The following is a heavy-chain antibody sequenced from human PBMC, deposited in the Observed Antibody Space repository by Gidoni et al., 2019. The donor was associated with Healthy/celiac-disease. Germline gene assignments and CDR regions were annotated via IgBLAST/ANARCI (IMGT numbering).Heavy chain of an antibody. V-gene: IGHV1-69*02. CDR2: IIPILGIA. CDR3: ARMYTTGPGWFDP. D-gene: IGHD4-17*01. J-gene: IGHJ5*02. CDR1: GGTFSSYT. Sequence: QVQLVQSGAAVKKPGSSVKVSCTASGGTFSSYTISWVRQAPGQGLEWMGRIIPILGIANYAQKFQGRVTITADKSTSTAYMELSSLRSEDTAVYYCARMYTTGPGWFDPWGQGTLVTVSS.